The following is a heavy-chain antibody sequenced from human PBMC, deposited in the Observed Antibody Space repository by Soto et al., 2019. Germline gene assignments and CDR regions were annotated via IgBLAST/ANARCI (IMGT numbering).Heavy chain of an antibody. Sequence: PSETLSLTCAVYGGSFSGYYWSWIRQPPGKGLEWIGEINHSGSTNYNPSLKSRVTISVDTSKNQFSLKLSSVTAADTAVYYCARAGYDFWSGYYTYYYYYGMDVWGQGTTVTVSS. D-gene: IGHD3-3*01. V-gene: IGHV4-34*01. CDR1: GGSFSGYY. J-gene: IGHJ6*02. CDR2: INHSGST. CDR3: ARAGYDFWSGYYTYYYYYGMDV.